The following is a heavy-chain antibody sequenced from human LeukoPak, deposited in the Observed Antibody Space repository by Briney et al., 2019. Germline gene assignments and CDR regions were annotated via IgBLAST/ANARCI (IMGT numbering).Heavy chain of an antibody. D-gene: IGHD1-26*01. CDR3: ATAKAGTYYWNFDY. V-gene: IGHV5-51*01. J-gene: IGHJ4*02. Sequence: GESLKISCKGSGYRFTDYWIGWVRQMPGKGLEWMGIIYPGDSDIRYSPSFQGQVTISADRSTSTAYLQWSSLKASDTAMYYCATAKAGTYYWNFDYWGQGALVTVSS. CDR2: IYPGDSDI. CDR1: GYRFTDYW.